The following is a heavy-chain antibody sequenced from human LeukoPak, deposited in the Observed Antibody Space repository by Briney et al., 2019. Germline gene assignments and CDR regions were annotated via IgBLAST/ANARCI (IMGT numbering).Heavy chain of an antibody. CDR3: ARQTVNLLSGY. J-gene: IGHJ4*02. Sequence: SETLSLTCTVSGGSISSSSYYWGWIRQPPGKGLEWIGSIYYSGSTYYNPSLKSRVTISVDTSKNQFSLKLSSVTAADTAVYYCARQTVNLLSGYWGQGTLVTVSS. D-gene: IGHD3-10*01. V-gene: IGHV4-39*01. CDR2: IYYSGST. CDR1: GGSISSSSYY.